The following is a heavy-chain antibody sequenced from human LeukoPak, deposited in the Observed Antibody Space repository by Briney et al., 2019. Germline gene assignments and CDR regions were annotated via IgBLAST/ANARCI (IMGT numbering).Heavy chain of an antibody. J-gene: IGHJ3*01. CDR3: VKDIQLST. Sequence: PGGSLRLSCAASGFNFITAAMTWVRQAPGKGVEWVSLIGSVGESTYYAESVKGRFTISRDNVNHTLFLQMNSLRVEDTAMYYCVKDIQLSTWGLGTMVTVSS. V-gene: IGHV3-23*01. CDR2: IGSVGEST. CDR1: GFNFITAA. D-gene: IGHD5-24*01.